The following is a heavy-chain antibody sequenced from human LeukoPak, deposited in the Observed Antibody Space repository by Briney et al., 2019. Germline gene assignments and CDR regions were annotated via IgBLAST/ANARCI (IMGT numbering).Heavy chain of an antibody. Sequence: GGSLRLSCTASGFTFSSYWMSWVRQAPGKGLEWVANIKQGGSEKFYVDSVKGRFTISRDNAKNSLYLQMNSLRAEDTAVYYCARDLRYFDWLPDYWGQGTLVTVSS. D-gene: IGHD3-9*01. J-gene: IGHJ4*02. CDR1: GFTFSSYW. V-gene: IGHV3-7*01. CDR3: ARDLRYFDWLPDY. CDR2: IKQGGSEK.